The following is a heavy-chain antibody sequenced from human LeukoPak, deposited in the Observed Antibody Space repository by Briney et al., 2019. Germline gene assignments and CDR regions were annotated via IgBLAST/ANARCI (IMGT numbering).Heavy chain of an antibody. D-gene: IGHD3-22*01. CDR2: IYYSGST. V-gene: IGHV4-31*03. CDR1: GGSISSGGYY. CDR3: ARDRSGYYNY. J-gene: IGHJ4*02. Sequence: PSETLSLTCTVSGGSISSGGYYWSWIRQHPGKGLEWIGYIYYSGSTYYNPSLRSRVTISVDTSKNQFSLKLSSVTAADTAVYYCARDRSGYYNYWGQGTLVTVSS.